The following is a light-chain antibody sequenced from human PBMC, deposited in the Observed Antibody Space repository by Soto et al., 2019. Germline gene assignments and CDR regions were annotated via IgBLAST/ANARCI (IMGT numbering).Light chain of an antibody. Sequence: VLTQSPGTLSLSPGERATLSCRASQSVSSSYLAWYQQRPGQAPRLLIYGASSRATGIPDRFSGSGSGTDFTLTISRLEPEDFAVYYCQEYGSSRTFGQGTKVDIK. V-gene: IGKV3-20*01. J-gene: IGKJ1*01. CDR3: QEYGSSRT. CDR2: GAS. CDR1: QSVSSSY.